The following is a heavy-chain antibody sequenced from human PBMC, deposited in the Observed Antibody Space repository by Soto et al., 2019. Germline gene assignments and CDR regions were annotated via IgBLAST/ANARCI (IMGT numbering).Heavy chain of an antibody. CDR2: ISGSGGTT. CDR3: AKGHATTVTSEDY. D-gene: IGHD4-4*01. J-gene: IGHJ4*02. V-gene: IGHV3-23*01. Sequence: PGGSLRLSCAASGFTFSRYAMNWVRQAPGKGLEWVSGISGSGGTTYYADSVKGRFTISRDNSKDTLNLQMNSLRAEDTAVYYCAKGHATTVTSEDYWGQGTLVTVSS. CDR1: GFTFSRYA.